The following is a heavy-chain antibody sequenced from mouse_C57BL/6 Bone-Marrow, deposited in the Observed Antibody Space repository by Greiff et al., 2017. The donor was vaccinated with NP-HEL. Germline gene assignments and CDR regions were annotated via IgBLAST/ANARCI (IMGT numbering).Heavy chain of an antibody. CDR1: GFTFSDYY. CDR3: ARDPSPYWYFDV. V-gene: IGHV5-16*01. J-gene: IGHJ1*03. CDR2: INYDGSST. Sequence: EVKLVESEGGLVQPGSSMKLSCTASGFTFSDYYMAWVRQVPEKGLEWVANINYDGSSTYYLDSLKSRFIISRDNAKNILYLQMSSLKSEDTATYYCARDPSPYWYFDVWGTGTTVTVSS.